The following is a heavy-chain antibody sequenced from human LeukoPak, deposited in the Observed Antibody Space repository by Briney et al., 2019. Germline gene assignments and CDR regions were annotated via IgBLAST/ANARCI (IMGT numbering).Heavy chain of an antibody. CDR2: ISYDGSNK. D-gene: IGHD4-17*01. CDR3: AKGRNYGDLEVFDY. Sequence: GGSLRLSCAASGFTFSTYGMHWVRQAPGKGLEWVAVISYDGSNKYYADSVKGRFTISRDNSKNTLYLQMNSLRAEDTAVYYCAKGRNYGDLEVFDYWGQGTLVTVSS. J-gene: IGHJ4*02. CDR1: GFTFSTYG. V-gene: IGHV3-30*18.